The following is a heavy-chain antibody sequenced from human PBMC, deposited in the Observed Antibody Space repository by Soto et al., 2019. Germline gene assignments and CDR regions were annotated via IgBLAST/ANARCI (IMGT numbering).Heavy chain of an antibody. CDR2: IYYSGST. D-gene: IGHD6-19*01. CDR1: GGSISSYY. Sequence: QVQLQESGPGLVKPSETLSLTCTVSGGSISSYYWSWIRQPPGKGLEWIGYIYYSGSTNYNPSLKSRVTISVDTTKNQFSLKLSSVTAADTAVYYCARETVAGTRAFDIWGKGTMVTVSS. V-gene: IGHV4-59*01. J-gene: IGHJ3*02. CDR3: ARETVAGTRAFDI.